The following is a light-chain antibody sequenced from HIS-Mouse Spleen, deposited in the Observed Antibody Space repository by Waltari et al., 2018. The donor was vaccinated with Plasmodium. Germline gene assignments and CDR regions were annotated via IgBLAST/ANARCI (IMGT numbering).Light chain of an antibody. CDR2: GAS. CDR3: QKYKNWSFT. Sequence: EIVMTQSPATLSVSPGERATLPCRASQSVSSNLAWYQQKPGQAPRLLIYGASTRATGIPARFSGSGSGTEFTLTISSLQSEDFAVYDCQKYKNWSFTFGPGTKVDIK. CDR1: QSVSSN. V-gene: IGKV3-15*01. J-gene: IGKJ3*01.